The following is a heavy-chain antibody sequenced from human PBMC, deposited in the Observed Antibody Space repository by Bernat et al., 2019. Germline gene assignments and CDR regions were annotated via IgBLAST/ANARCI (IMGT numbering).Heavy chain of an antibody. CDR1: GGSFSGYY. CDR3: ARVYGDLLDY. CDR2: INHSGST. V-gene: IGHV4-34*01. D-gene: IGHD4-17*01. J-gene: IGHJ4*02. Sequence: QVQLQQWGAGLLKPSETLSLTCAVYGGSFSGYYWSWIRQPPGKGLEWIGEINHSGSTNYNPSLKSRVTISVDTSKNQFSLKLSSVTAADTAVYYCARVYGDLLDYWGQGTLVTVSS.